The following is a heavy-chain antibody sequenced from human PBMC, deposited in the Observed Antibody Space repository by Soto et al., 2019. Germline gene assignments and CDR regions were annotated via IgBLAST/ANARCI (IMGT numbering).Heavy chain of an antibody. Sequence: SVKVSCKASGGTFSSYAISWVRQAPGQGLEWMGGIIPIFGTANYAQKFQGRVTITADESTSTAYMELSSLRSEDTAVYYCARVHEYSSSPRRLRDYYYGMDVWGQGTKVTVSS. J-gene: IGHJ6*02. CDR1: GGTFSSYA. CDR3: ARVHEYSSSPRRLRDYYYGMDV. CDR2: IIPIFGTA. V-gene: IGHV1-69*13. D-gene: IGHD6-6*01.